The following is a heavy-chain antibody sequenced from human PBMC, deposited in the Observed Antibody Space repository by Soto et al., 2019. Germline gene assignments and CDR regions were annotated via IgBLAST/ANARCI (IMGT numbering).Heavy chain of an antibody. CDR3: ARQCSGGSCYGQDY. V-gene: IGHV4-31*03. CDR2: IYYSGST. Sequence: SETLSLTCTVSGGSISSGGYYWSWIRQHPGKGLEWIGYIYYSGSTYYNPSLKSRVTISVDTSKNQFSLKLSSVTAADTAVYYCARQCSGGSCYGQDYWGQGTLVTVSS. CDR1: GGSISSGGYY. J-gene: IGHJ4*02. D-gene: IGHD2-15*01.